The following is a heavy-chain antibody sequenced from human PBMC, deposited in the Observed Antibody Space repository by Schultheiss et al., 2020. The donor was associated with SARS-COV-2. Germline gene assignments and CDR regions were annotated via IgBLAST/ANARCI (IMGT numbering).Heavy chain of an antibody. J-gene: IGHJ3*02. CDR2: INSDGSST. CDR3: ASLIFDSAWSGLGVGAFDI. CDR1: GFTFSRYW. Sequence: GESLKISCAASGFTFSRYWMHWVRQAPGKGLVWVSRINSDGSSTSYADSVKGRFTISRDNAKNTLYLQMNSLRAEDTAVYYCASLIFDSAWSGLGVGAFDIWGQVTMVTVSS. D-gene: IGHD3-3*01. V-gene: IGHV3-74*01.